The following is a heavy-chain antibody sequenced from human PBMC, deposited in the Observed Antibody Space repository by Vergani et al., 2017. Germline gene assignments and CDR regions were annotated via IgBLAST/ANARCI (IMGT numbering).Heavy chain of an antibody. CDR2: LSASDRRT. J-gene: IGHJ4*02. D-gene: IGHD2-8*01. CDR3: WDTNYANSWDF. Sequence: EVQLLESGGDLVQPGGSLRLSCAASGFTFIMHAMSWVRQAPGKGLEWVSTLSASDRRTHYADSVKGRFTISRDNSKNTLFLHMNSLRPEDTAVYYCWDTNYANSWDFWGQGSLVTVSS. V-gene: IGHV3-23*01. CDR1: GFTFIMHA.